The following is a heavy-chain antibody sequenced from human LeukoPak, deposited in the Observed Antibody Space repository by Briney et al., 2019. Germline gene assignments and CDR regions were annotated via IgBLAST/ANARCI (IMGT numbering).Heavy chain of an antibody. CDR1: GFTFSSYE. D-gene: IGHD2-2*01. Sequence: GGSLRLSCAASGFTFSSYEMNWVRQAPGKGLEWVSYISSSGSTIYYADSVKGRFTISRDNAKNSLYLQMNSLRAEDAAVYYCARGPVTSMDVWGKGTTVTVSS. J-gene: IGHJ6*03. V-gene: IGHV3-48*03. CDR3: ARGPVTSMDV. CDR2: ISSSGSTI.